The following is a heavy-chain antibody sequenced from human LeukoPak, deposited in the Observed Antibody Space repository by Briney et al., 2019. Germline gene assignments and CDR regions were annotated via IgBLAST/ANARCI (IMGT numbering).Heavy chain of an antibody. D-gene: IGHD3-3*01. V-gene: IGHV3-30*02. CDR1: GFTFRSYG. Sequence: PGGSLRLSCAASGFTFRSYGMHWVRQAPGKGLEWVAFIRYDGSNKYYADSVKGRFTISRDNSKNTLYLQMNSLRAEDTAVYYCAKGGRLEWLFFPFDYWGQGTLVTVSS. CDR3: AKGGRLEWLFFPFDY. J-gene: IGHJ4*02. CDR2: IRYDGSNK.